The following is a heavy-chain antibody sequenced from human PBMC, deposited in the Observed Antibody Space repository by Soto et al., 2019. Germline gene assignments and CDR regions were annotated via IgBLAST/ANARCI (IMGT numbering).Heavy chain of an antibody. CDR2: IYYGGTT. Sequence: SETLSLTCTVSGVSISSSTYYWGWIRQPPGKGMEWIGSIYYGGTTYYNPSLKSQVTMSVDTSKNQFSLKVTSVTAADTAVYYCASPVAYGDYGRFDPWGQGTLVTVSS. CDR3: ASPVAYGDYGRFDP. V-gene: IGHV4-39*01. CDR1: GVSISSSTYY. D-gene: IGHD4-17*01. J-gene: IGHJ5*02.